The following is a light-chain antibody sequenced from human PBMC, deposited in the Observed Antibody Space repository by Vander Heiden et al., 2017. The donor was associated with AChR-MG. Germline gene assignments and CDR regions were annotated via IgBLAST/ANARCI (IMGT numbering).Light chain of an antibody. CDR3: TSSQDSSTPRV. V-gene: IGLV2-14*01. Sequence: QSALTQPASVSGSPGHSITISCTGSSSDVGGFDYVSWYQQHPGEAPKLMMYEVTNRPSGVSNRFSGSKSGNTASLTISGLQAEDEGDYYCTSSQDSSTPRVFGGGTKLTV. J-gene: IGLJ3*02. CDR2: EVT. CDR1: SSDVGGFDY.